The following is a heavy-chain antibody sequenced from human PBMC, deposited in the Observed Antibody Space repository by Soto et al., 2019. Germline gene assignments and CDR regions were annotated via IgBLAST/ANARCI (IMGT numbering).Heavy chain of an antibody. CDR2: VSGSGGST. J-gene: IGHJ4*02. CDR1: GFTFSSYA. V-gene: IGHV3-23*01. D-gene: IGHD6-19*01. Sequence: EVQLLESGGGLVQPGGSLRLSCAASGFTFSSYAMTWVRQAPGKGLEWVSAVSGSGGSTYYADSVKGRFTISRDNSKNTLYLQMNSLRAEDTAIYHCAKVGLGLSSGWSRWDHLGDYWGQGTLVTVSS. CDR3: AKVGLGLSSGWSRWDHLGDY.